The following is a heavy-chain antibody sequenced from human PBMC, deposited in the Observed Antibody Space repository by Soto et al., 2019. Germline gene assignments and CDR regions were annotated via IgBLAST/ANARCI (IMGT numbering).Heavy chain of an antibody. CDR3: VRIMVTFGGVIGTFDF. D-gene: IGHD3-16*02. Sequence: SGGSLRLSCAASGFAFSSYANLWVRQAPGRGPEWVALISYDGSDRYYTDSVKGRFTISRDNSKNTLYLQMNSLRPEDTAVYYCVRIMVTFGGVIGTFDFWGQGTLVTVSS. J-gene: IGHJ4*02. CDR1: GFAFSSYA. V-gene: IGHV3-30-3*01. CDR2: ISYDGSDR.